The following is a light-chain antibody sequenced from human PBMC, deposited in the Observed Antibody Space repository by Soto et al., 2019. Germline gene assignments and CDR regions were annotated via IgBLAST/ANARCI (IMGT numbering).Light chain of an antibody. CDR1: TSNIGNNF. J-gene: IGLJ2*01. CDR3: GTWDSSLSAVV. Sequence: QSVLTQPPSVSPAPGQKVTISCSGSTSNIGNNFVSWYQQLPRTAPKLLIYDNNKRPSGIPDRFSGSKSGTSATLGITGLQTGDEADYYCGTWDSSLSAVVFGGGTKLTVL. CDR2: DNN. V-gene: IGLV1-51*01.